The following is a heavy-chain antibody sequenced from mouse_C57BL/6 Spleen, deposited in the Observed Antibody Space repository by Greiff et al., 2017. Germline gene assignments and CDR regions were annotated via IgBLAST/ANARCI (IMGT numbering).Heavy chain of an antibody. CDR3: ARPGSSSYYFDY. D-gene: IGHD1-1*01. CDR1: GYTFTDYN. J-gene: IGHJ2*01. CDR2: INPNNGGT. V-gene: IGHV1-18*01. Sequence: VQLQQSGPELVKPGASVKIPCKASGYTFTDYNMDWVKQSHGRSLEWIGDINPNNGGTIYNQKFKGKATLTVDMSSSTAYMELRSLTSEDTAVYYCARPGSSSYYFDYWGQGTTLTVSS.